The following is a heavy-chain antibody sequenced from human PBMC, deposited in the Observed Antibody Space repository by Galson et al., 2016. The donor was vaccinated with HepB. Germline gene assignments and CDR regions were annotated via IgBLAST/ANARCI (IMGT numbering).Heavy chain of an antibody. CDR2: ISYDGSYS. Sequence: SLRLSCAASGFSFSTYAMHWVRQAPGKGLEWVALISYDGSYSSYADSVKGRFTISRDNSKKTLYLQMNGLRAEDTAVYYCAKVPSMVWGFWGQGTMVTVSS. V-gene: IGHV3-30*18. CDR1: GFSFSTYA. CDR3: AKVPSMVWGF. D-gene: IGHD3-10*01. J-gene: IGHJ3*01.